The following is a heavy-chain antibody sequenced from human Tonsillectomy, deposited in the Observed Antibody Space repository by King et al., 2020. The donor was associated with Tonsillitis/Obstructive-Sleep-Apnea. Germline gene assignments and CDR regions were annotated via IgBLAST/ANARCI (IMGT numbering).Heavy chain of an antibody. J-gene: IGHJ3*02. CDR3: AREALDAFDI. V-gene: IGHV4-59*01. Sequence: QLQESGPGLVKPSETLSLTCTVSGGSISSYYWSWIRQPPGKGLEWIGYIYFTGSTKYNPALTSRVSISVDTSKNQYSLNLSSVTAADTAVYYCAREALDAFDIWGQGTVVTVSS. CDR2: IYFTGST. CDR1: GGSISSYY.